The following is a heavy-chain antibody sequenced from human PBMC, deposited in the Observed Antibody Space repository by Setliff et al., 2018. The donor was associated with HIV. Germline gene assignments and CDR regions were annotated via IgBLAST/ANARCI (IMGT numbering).Heavy chain of an antibody. CDR3: VRDVNGGYFDL. CDR1: GFTFRSHW. V-gene: IGHV3-7*01. D-gene: IGHD4-17*01. J-gene: IGHJ2*01. CDR2: INQDESTK. Sequence: GGSLRLSCVDSGFTFRSHWMAWIRQAPGREMEFVGNINQDESTKIYMNSVLGRFTLSRDNAGNSLYLQMSGLRVEDTAVYYCVRDVNGGYFDLWGRGTLVTVSS.